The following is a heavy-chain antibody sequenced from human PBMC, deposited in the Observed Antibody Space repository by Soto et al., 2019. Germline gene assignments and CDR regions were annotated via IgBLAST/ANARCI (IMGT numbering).Heavy chain of an antibody. V-gene: IGHV3-74*01. J-gene: IGHJ6*02. Sequence: GGSLRLSCAASGFTFSNHWMHWVRQAPGKGLVWVSRIISDGSSTHYADSVKGRFTISRDNAKKTMYLQMDSLRVEDTAVYYCARGGVHAGYYYGMDVWGQGTTVTVS. CDR1: GFTFSNHW. CDR2: IISDGSST. D-gene: IGHD2-8*01. CDR3: ARGGVHAGYYYGMDV.